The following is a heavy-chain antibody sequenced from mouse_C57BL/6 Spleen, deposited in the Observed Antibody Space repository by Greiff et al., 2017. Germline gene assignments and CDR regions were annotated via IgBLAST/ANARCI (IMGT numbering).Heavy chain of an antibody. CDR2: INPNNGGT. CDR3: ASGAYGSSPWYFDV. J-gene: IGHJ1*03. CDR1: GYTFTDYY. D-gene: IGHD1-1*01. Sequence: VQLQQSGPELVKPGASVKISCKASGYTFTDYYMNWVKQSHGKSLEWIGDINPNNGGTSYNQKFKGKATLTVDKSSSTAYMELRSLTSEDSAVYDCASGAYGSSPWYFDVWGTGTTVTVSS. V-gene: IGHV1-26*01.